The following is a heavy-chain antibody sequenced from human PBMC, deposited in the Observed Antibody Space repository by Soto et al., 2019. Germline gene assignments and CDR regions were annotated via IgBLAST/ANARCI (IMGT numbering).Heavy chain of an antibody. Sequence: SGPTLVNPTQTLTLTCTFSGFSLSTSGVGVGWIRQPPGKALEWLALIYWNDDKRYSPSLKSRLTITKDTSKNQVVLTMTNMDPVETATYYCENREIVIAEAGRGFDYWGQGTLVTVSS. CDR2: IYWNDDK. D-gene: IGHD6-13*01. V-gene: IGHV2-5*01. J-gene: IGHJ4*02. CDR1: GFSLSTSGVG. CDR3: ENREIVIAEAGRGFDY.